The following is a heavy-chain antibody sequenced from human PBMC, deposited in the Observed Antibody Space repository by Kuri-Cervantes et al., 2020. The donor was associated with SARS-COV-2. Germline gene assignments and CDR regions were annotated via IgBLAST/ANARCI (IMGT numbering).Heavy chain of an antibody. J-gene: IGHJ4*02. CDR3: ATGDDYYDTSGLRN. V-gene: IGHV3-23*01. CDR2: ISGSGGST. Sequence: GESLKISCAASGFTFSSYAMSWVRQAPGKGLEWVSAISGSGGSTYYADSVKGRFTISRDNSKNTLYLQMNSLRAEDTAIYYCATGDDYYDTSGLRNWGQGTLVTVSS. D-gene: IGHD3-22*01. CDR1: GFTFSSYA.